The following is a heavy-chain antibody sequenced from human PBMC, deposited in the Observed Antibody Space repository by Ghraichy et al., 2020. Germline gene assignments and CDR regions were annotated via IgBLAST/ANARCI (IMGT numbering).Heavy chain of an antibody. V-gene: IGHV1-2*02. D-gene: IGHD6-19*01. Sequence: ASVKVSCKASGYTFTGYYVHWVRQAPGQGLEWMGWNNPNSGGTNYAQKFQGRVTMTRDTSISTVYMELSRLRSDDTAVYYCARGRSGWGGTDYWGQGTLVTISS. J-gene: IGHJ4*02. CDR2: NNPNSGGT. CDR3: ARGRSGWGGTDY. CDR1: GYTFTGYY.